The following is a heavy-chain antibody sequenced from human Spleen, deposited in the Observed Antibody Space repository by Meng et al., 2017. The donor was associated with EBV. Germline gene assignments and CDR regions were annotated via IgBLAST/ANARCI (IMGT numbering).Heavy chain of an antibody. Sequence: QVPRRALGPRLLNPPQTLSLTCAFSGGAISSGGYYWGWIRQPPGKGLEWIGYIYYSGRTYYNPSLKSRVTISVDTSKNEFSLKLSSVTAADTAVYYCARVGSDTATVPDYFDAWGQGTLVTVSS. CDR1: GGAISSGGYY. CDR3: ARVGSDTATVPDYFDA. J-gene: IGHJ5*02. CDR2: IYYSGRT. D-gene: IGHD5-18*01. V-gene: IGHV4-30-4*01.